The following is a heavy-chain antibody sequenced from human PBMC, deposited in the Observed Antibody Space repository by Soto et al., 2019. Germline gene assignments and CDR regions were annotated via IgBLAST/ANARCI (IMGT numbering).Heavy chain of an antibody. CDR3: AKSLYYYDSSPLDH. J-gene: IGHJ4*02. D-gene: IGHD3-22*01. V-gene: IGHV3-43D*04. CDR1: GCDFEDYP. Sequence: LRLSCAASGCDFEDYPMHWVRQVPGKGLEWVSLTNSDGTDSYYMDSVKGRFTISRDNAKSTLYLQMDRLRPEDTALYFCAKSLYYYDSSPLDHWGQGTLVTVSS. CDR2: TNSDGTDS.